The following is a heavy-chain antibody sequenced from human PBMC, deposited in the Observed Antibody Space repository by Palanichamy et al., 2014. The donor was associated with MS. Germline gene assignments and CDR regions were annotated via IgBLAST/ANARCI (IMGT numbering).Heavy chain of an antibody. Sequence: EVQLVESGGSLVQPGGSLRLSCAASGFTFSSYWMSWVRQAPGKGLEWVANIKQDGGEKYYVDSVKGRFTISRDNAKNSLYLQMNSLRAEDTAVYYCARDGGDWVGAKYYFDYWGQGTLVTVSS. CDR2: IKQDGGEK. D-gene: IGHD1-26*01. V-gene: IGHV3-7*03. CDR1: GFTFSSYW. J-gene: IGHJ4*02. CDR3: ARDGGDWVGAKYYFDY.